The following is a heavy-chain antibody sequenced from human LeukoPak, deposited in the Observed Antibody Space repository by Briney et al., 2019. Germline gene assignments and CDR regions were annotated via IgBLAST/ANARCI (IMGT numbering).Heavy chain of an antibody. Sequence: SETLSLTCTVAGGSISSSTYNWGWIRQPPGKGLEWIVSVYYTGITYYNPSVESRVTISVDTSKNHFSLELNSVTAADTGVYFCARQVRSPEVMFMDVWGKGTTVIVSS. V-gene: IGHV4-39*01. CDR1: GGSISSSTYN. J-gene: IGHJ6*03. CDR2: VYYTGIT. D-gene: IGHD3-10*02. CDR3: ARQVRSPEVMFMDV.